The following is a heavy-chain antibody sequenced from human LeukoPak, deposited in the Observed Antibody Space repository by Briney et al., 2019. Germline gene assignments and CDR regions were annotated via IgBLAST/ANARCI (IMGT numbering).Heavy chain of an antibody. V-gene: IGHV4-39*01. J-gene: IGHJ6*02. D-gene: IGHD3-22*01. Sequence: SETLSLTCTVSGDSISSITYYWAWIRQPPGKGLEWIGSICNGRTTYYNPSLKGRVTMSIDTSKNQFSLKLTSVTAADTAVYYCARGLDMSRDSSGYHYYYYYGMDVWGQGTTVTVSS. CDR2: ICNGRTT. CDR3: ARGLDMSRDSSGYHYYYYYGMDV. CDR1: GDSISSITYY.